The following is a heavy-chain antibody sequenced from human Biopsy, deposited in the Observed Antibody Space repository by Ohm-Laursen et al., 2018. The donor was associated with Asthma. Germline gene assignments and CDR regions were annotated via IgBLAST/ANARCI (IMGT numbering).Heavy chain of an antibody. CDR2: IYSGGPS. CDR3: AKDERLYYGSDSKYMQPVPLGD. J-gene: IGHJ4*02. V-gene: IGHV3-53*01. D-gene: IGHD3-10*01. Sequence: SLRLSCTASGFAVSRDHMFWVRQAPGKGLEWVSVIYSGGPSHTADSVRGRFTISRDYSKNTLYLQMHSLRAEDTAVYYCAKDERLYYGSDSKYMQPVPLGDWGQGTLVIVSA. CDR1: GFAVSRDH.